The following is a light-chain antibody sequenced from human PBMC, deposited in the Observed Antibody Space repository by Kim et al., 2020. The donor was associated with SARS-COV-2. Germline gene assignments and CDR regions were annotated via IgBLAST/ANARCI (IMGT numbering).Light chain of an antibody. V-gene: IGLV3-21*04. CDR3: QVWDSSSDHRV. CDR1: NCGSKS. Sequence: APGKTARSTCGGNNCGSKSVHWYQQKPGQAPVLVIYYDSDRPSGIPERFSGSNSGNTATLTISRVEAGDEADYYCQVWDSSSDHRVFGGGTQLTVL. CDR2: YDS. J-gene: IGLJ3*02.